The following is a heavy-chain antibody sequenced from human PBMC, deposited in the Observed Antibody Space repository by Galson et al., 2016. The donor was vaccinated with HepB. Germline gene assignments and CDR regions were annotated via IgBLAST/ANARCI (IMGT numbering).Heavy chain of an antibody. D-gene: IGHD1-7*01. J-gene: IGHJ4*02. Sequence: VKPTQTLTLTCTFSGFSLTNGGVGVGWIRQPPGKALEWLALIYWDDDKRYSPSLKNRLTITKDTSKNQVVLVMANMDPVDTGTYYCARSLGTAIFDYWGQGPLVLFSS. V-gene: IGHV2-5*02. CDR2: IYWDDDK. CDR1: GFSLTNGGVG. CDR3: ARSLGTAIFDY.